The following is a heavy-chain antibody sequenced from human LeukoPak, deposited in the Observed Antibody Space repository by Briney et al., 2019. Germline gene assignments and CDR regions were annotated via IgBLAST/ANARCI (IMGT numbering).Heavy chain of an antibody. CDR3: AREVVTAVTTWYYYMDV. Sequence: GGSLRLSCAASGFTFSSYSMNWVRQAPGKGLEWVSSISSSSSYIYYADSVKGRLTISRDNAKNSLYLQMNSLRAEDTAVYYCAREVVTAVTTWYYYMDVWGKGTTVTVSS. D-gene: IGHD4-17*01. V-gene: IGHV3-21*01. CDR1: GFTFSSYS. CDR2: ISSSSSYI. J-gene: IGHJ6*03.